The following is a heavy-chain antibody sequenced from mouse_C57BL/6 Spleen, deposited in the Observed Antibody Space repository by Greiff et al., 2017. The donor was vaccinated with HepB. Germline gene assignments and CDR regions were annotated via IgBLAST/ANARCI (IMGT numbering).Heavy chain of an antibody. V-gene: IGHV1-64*01. CDR2: IHPNSGST. J-gene: IGHJ4*01. CDR1: GYTFTSYW. Sequence: QVQLQQPGAELVKPGASVKLSCKASGYTFTSYWMHWVKQRPGQGLEWIGMIHPNSGSTNYNEKFKSKATLTVDKSSSTAYMQLSSLTSEDSAVYYCALELGRRAMDYWGQGTSVTVSS. CDR3: ALELGRRAMDY. D-gene: IGHD4-1*01.